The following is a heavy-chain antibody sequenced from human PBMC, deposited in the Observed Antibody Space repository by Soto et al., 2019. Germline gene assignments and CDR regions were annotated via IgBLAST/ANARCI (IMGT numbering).Heavy chain of an antibody. D-gene: IGHD5-12*01. Sequence: GGSLRLSCAASGFTVSSNYMSWVRQAPGKGLEWVSVIYSGGSTYYADSVKGRFTISRDNSKNTLYLQMNSLRAEDTAVYYCENQPLRFPGWFDPWCHGTLVNVS. CDR3: ENQPLRFPGWFDP. J-gene: IGHJ5*02. CDR1: GFTVSSNY. V-gene: IGHV3-66*01. CDR2: IYSGGST.